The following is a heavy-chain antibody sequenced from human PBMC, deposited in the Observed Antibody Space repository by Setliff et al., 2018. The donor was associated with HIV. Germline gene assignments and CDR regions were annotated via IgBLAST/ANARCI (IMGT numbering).Heavy chain of an antibody. V-gene: IGHV4-34*01. Sequence: SETLSLTCAVYGGSFNGYYWSWIRQPPGKGLEWIGEINHSGSTNYNPSLKSRVTMSVDKSKNHSSLRLSSVTAADTAVYYCARARRAGSGPKYFQHWGQGTLVTVSS. CDR1: GGSFNGYY. CDR3: ARARRAGSGPKYFQH. J-gene: IGHJ1*01. D-gene: IGHD2-15*01. CDR2: INHSGST.